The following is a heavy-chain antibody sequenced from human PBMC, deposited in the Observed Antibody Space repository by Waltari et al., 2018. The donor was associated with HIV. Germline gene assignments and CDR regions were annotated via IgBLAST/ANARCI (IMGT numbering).Heavy chain of an antibody. J-gene: IGHJ3*01. Sequence: EMLGEYGVAVVQPEGPLRHSGVASGFACSRYNVHWVRQAPGKGLEWMAVVWFDENNKNYAESLKGRLAISRNNAKKTLYLQMNRLRVDDTAVYYCARGTGPLSPLDLWGQGTSVTVSS. CDR2: VWFDENNK. CDR3: ARGTGPLSPLDL. V-gene: IGHV3-33*01. CDR1: GFACSRYN.